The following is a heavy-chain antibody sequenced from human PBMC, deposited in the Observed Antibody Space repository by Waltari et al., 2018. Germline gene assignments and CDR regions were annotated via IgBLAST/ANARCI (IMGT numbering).Heavy chain of an antibody. CDR3: AIGQGYYFDY. V-gene: IGHV3-23*01. CDR1: GITFSSYV. J-gene: IGHJ4*02. CDR2: ISGSGGT. Sequence: EVQLLESGGGLGQPGGSLRLSCAASGITFSSYVMRWVRLAPGKVLEWVSTISGSGGTYYADSVRGRFTISRDKSKNTLSLQMNSLRAEDTAVYYCAIGQGYYFDYWGQGTLVTVSS.